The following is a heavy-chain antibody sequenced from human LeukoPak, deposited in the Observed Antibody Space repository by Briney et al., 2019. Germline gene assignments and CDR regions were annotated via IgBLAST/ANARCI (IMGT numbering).Heavy chain of an antibody. Sequence: GGSLRLSCAASGFSFSNHGMHWVRQAPGKRLEWVAVIWDDGNNKRYANSVNGRFTISRDNSENTLYLQMNGLTAEDTAMYYCARVEGPWGQGTLVTVSS. J-gene: IGHJ4*02. CDR2: IWDDGNNK. V-gene: IGHV3-33*01. CDR1: GFSFSNHG. CDR3: ARVEGP.